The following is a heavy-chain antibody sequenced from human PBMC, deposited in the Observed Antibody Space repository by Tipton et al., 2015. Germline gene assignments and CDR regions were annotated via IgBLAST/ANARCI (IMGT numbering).Heavy chain of an antibody. CDR2: ISHSGNT. CDR1: AYSISSDYY. Sequence: TLSLTCAVSAYSISSDYYWGWIRRPPGKGLEWIGSISHSGNTYYNPSLKSRVTISVDTSKTQFSLKLSSVTAADTAVYYCASPSLPHDRGDYYFQSWGQGSLVTVSS. CDR3: ASPSLPHDRGDYYFQS. D-gene: IGHD2-21*02. V-gene: IGHV4-38-2*01. J-gene: IGHJ4*02.